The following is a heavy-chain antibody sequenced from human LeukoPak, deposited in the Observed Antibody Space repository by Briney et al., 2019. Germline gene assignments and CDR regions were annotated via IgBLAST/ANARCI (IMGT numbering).Heavy chain of an antibody. V-gene: IGHV3-9*03. D-gene: IGHD4-17*01. CDR1: GFTFDDYA. CDR2: ISWNSGNI. Sequence: GRSLRLSCAASGFTFDDYAMHWVRQAPGKGLEWVSGISWNSGNIGYADSVKGRFTISRDNAKNSLYLQMNSLRAEDMALCYCAKDINGDYGSGFDYWGQGTLVTVSS. J-gene: IGHJ4*02. CDR3: AKDINGDYGSGFDY.